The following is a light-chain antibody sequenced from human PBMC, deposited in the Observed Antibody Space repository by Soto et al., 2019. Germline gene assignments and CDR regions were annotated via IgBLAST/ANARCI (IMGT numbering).Light chain of an antibody. CDR3: LQDSSYPLT. J-gene: IGKJ1*01. CDR1: QSISSW. CDR2: AAN. V-gene: IGKV1-5*01. Sequence: DIQMTQSPSTLSASVGDRVTITCRASQSISSWLAWYQQTPGKAPKLLIYAANTLQSGVPSRFSGSGSGTDFTLTISSLQPEDFATYYCLQDSSYPLTFGQGTKVDIK.